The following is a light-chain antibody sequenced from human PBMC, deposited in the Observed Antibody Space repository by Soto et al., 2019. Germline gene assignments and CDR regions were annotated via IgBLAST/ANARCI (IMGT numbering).Light chain of an antibody. J-gene: IGLJ2*01. V-gene: IGLV2-14*01. CDR3: CSYTSISTVV. CDR2: GVS. Sequence: QSALTQPASVSGSPGQSITISCTGTSSDVGGYNYVSWYQHHPGKAPKLILFGVSDRPSGVSHRFSGSKSCNTASLTISGLQSEDAADYYCCSYTSISTVVFGGGTKRTVL. CDR1: SSDVGGYNY.